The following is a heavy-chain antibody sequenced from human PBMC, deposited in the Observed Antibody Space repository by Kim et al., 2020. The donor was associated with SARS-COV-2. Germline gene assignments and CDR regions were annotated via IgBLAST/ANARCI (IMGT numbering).Heavy chain of an antibody. CDR3: ARLSIVVVVAANFYFDY. J-gene: IGHJ4*02. CDR2: IYYSGST. Sequence: SETLSLTCTVSGGSISSSSYYWGWIRQPPGKGLEWIGSIYYSGSTYYNPSLKSRVTISVDTSKNQFSLKLSSVTAADTAVYYCARLSIVVVVAANFYFDYWGQGPLVTVSS. D-gene: IGHD2-15*01. V-gene: IGHV4-39*07. CDR1: GGSISSSSYY.